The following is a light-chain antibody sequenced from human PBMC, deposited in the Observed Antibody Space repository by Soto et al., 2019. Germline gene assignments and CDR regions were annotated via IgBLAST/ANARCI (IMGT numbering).Light chain of an antibody. V-gene: IGKV3-20*01. CDR2: GAS. CDR1: ESVSSSY. J-gene: IGKJ2*01. Sequence: EIVLTQSPDTLSLSPGERATLSCTASESVSSSYLAWYQQKPGQAPRLLIYGASSRATGIPDRFSGSGSGTDFTLTISRLEPEDFAVYYCQQYGSSLYTFGQGTKLEIK. CDR3: QQYGSSLYT.